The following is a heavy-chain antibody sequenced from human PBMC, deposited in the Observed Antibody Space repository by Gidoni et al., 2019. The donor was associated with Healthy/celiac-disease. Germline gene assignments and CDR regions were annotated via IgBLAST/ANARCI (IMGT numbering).Heavy chain of an antibody. CDR2: IYWDDDK. V-gene: IGHV2-5*02. D-gene: IGHD6-13*01. Sequence: QITLKESGPTLVKPTQTLTLTCTFSGFSLSTSGVGVGWIRQPPGKALEWLALIYWDDDKRYSPSLKSRLTITKDTSKNQVVLTMTNMDPVDTATYYCAHRRWGQQLVTGWFDPWGQGTLVTVSS. CDR1: GFSLSTSGVG. J-gene: IGHJ5*02. CDR3: AHRRWGQQLVTGWFDP.